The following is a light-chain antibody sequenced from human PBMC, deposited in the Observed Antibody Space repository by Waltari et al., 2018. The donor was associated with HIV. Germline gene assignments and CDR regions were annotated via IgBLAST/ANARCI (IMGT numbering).Light chain of an antibody. V-gene: IGKV3-15*01. Sequence: EIVMTQSPATLSVYPGERATLSCRARQSISGNLAWYQQRRGQAPRLLIYGASTRASGIPARFSGSGSGPDFSLTISSLQSEDSALYYCQQYNHWPRTFGQGTKLEI. CDR2: GAS. J-gene: IGKJ1*01. CDR1: QSISGN. CDR3: QQYNHWPRT.